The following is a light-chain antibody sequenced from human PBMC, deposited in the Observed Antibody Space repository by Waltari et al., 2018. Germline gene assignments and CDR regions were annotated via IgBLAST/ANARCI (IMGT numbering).Light chain of an antibody. CDR3: QQYGTAPYT. J-gene: IGKJ2*01. CDR2: DAS. Sequence: ENGLTQSPGTLSLSPGERATLPCRASQSVSSNYLAWYQQKPGQAPRLLIYDASNRATGIPDRFSGSGSGTDFTLTISRLEPEDFAVYYCQQYGTAPYTFGQGTKLEIK. CDR1: QSVSSNY. V-gene: IGKV3-20*01.